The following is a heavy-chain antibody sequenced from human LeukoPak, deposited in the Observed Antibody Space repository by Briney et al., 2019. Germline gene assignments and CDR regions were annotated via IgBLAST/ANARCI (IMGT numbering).Heavy chain of an antibody. CDR2: IYSGGST. J-gene: IGHJ4*02. CDR1: GFTVSSNY. Sequence: GGSLRLSCAASGFTVSSNYMSWVRQAPGKGLEWVSVIYSGGSTYYADSVKGRFTISRDNSKNTLYLQMNSLRAEDTAVYYCARVDIVATMGVDYWGQGTLVTVSS. V-gene: IGHV3-66*01. CDR3: ARVDIVATMGVDY. D-gene: IGHD5-12*01.